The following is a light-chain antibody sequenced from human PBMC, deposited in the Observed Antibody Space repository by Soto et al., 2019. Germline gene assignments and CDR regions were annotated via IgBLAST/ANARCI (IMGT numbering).Light chain of an antibody. V-gene: IGLV2-14*01. CDR1: TSDVGNYNS. CDR2: DVS. CDR3: SSHASSSTPI. Sequence: QSALTQPASVSGSPGQSITISCTGTTSDVGNYNSVSWYQQHPGKAPKLMIYDVSNRPSGVSNRFSGSKSGNTASLTISGLQAEDEADYYCSSHASSSTPIFGGGTKLTVL. J-gene: IGLJ2*01.